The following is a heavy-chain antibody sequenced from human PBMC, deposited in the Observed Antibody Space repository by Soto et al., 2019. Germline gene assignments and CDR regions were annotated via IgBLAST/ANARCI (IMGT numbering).Heavy chain of an antibody. J-gene: IGHJ4*02. V-gene: IGHV3-13*01. CDR3: ARNIRGGSSGYYDY. D-gene: IGHD3-22*01. Sequence: EVQLVESGGGLVQPGGSLRLSCAASGFTFSSYAMHWVRQVTGKGPEWASAIGTAGDTYYPDSVKGRFTISRENAKNSLYLQMNSLRAEDTAVDYCARNIRGGSSGYYDYWGQGTLVTVSS. CDR1: GFTFSSYA. CDR2: IGTAGDT.